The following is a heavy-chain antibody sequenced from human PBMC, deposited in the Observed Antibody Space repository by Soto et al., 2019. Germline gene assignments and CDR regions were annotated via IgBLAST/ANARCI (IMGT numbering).Heavy chain of an antibody. CDR1: GGSISSDNCF. D-gene: IGHD1-26*01. CDR3: AREVGSATTSDAFDI. Sequence: QVQLQESGPGLVKPSQTLSLTCTVSGGSISSDNCFWSWIRQHPGKGLEWIGYIYYSGSAYYNPSLKSRVTISVDTSKNQFSLRLNSVTAADTAMYYCAREVGSATTSDAFDIWGQGTMVTVSS. V-gene: IGHV4-31*03. J-gene: IGHJ3*02. CDR2: IYYSGSA.